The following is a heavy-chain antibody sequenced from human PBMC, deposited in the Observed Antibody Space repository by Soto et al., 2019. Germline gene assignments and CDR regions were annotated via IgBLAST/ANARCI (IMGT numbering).Heavy chain of an antibody. CDR1: GGSIRSYY. V-gene: IGHV4-59*01. CDR3: SRYRGGSFYFDY. CDR2: IYYSGST. J-gene: IGHJ4*02. Sequence: ETLSLTFTVSGGSIRSYYWSWIRQPPGKGLEWIGYIYYSGSTNYNPSLKSRVTISVDTSKNQFSLKLSSVTAADTAVYYCSRYRGGSFYFDYWGRGTLVTVSS. D-gene: IGHD1-26*01.